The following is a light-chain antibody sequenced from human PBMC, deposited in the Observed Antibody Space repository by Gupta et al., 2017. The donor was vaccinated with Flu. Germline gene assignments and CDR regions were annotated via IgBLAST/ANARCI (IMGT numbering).Light chain of an antibody. Sequence: VMTQSALALSVTPGEAASISCRSSQSLLHINGYNYLDWYLQKPGQPPQLLMYLASNRASGVPDRFSGSGSGTIFTLKISRVEAEDVGIYYCMQALQTPPTFGQGTKVEIK. CDR3: MQALQTPPT. CDR2: LAS. J-gene: IGKJ1*01. CDR1: QSLLHINGYNY. V-gene: IGKV2-28*01.